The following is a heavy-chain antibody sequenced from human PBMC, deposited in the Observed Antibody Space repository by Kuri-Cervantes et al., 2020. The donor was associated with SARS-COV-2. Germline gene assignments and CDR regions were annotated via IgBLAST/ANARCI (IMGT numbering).Heavy chain of an antibody. CDR2: IIPIFGTA. CDR1: GGTFSSYA. CDR3: AREGIVVVPAAIRSYYYMDV. Sequence: SVKVSCKASGGTFSSYAISWVRQAPGQGLGWMGRIIPIFGTANYAQKFQGRVTITADESTSTAYMELSSLRSEDTAVYYCAREGIVVVPAAIRSYYYMDVWGKGTTVTVSS. D-gene: IGHD2-2*02. V-gene: IGHV1-69*13. J-gene: IGHJ6*03.